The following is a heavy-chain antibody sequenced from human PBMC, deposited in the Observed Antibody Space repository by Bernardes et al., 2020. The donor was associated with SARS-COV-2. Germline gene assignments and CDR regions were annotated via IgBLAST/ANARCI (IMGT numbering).Heavy chain of an antibody. V-gene: IGHV4-59*11. Sequence: SETLSLTCTVSGGSISSHYWSWIRQPPGKGLEWIGYIYYSGSTNYNPSLKSRVTISVDTSKNQFSLKLSSVTAADTAVYYCARAERRWLQIQPMGGMDVWGQGTTVTVSS. CDR1: GGSISSHY. J-gene: IGHJ6*02. D-gene: IGHD5-12*01. CDR3: ARAERRWLQIQPMGGMDV. CDR2: IYYSGST.